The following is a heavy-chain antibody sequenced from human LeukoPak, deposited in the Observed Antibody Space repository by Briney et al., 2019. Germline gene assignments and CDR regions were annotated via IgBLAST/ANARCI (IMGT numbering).Heavy chain of an antibody. CDR1: GFTFDDYG. V-gene: IGHV3-23*01. D-gene: IGHD3-16*02. CDR2: ISGSGGST. J-gene: IGHJ6*03. CDR3: ARVIAFRGYMDV. Sequence: SGGSLRLSCAASGFTFDDYGMTWVRQAPGKGLEWVSAISGSGGSTFYGDGVKGRFTVSRDNAKNSLYLQMNSLRAEDTAVYYCARVIAFRGYMDVWGKGTTVTVSS.